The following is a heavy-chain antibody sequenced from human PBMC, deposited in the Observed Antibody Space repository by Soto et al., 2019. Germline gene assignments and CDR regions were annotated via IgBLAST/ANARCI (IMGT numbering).Heavy chain of an antibody. D-gene: IGHD4-17*01. CDR1: GGSFSGYY. Sequence: PSETLSLTCAVYGGSFSGYYWSWIRQPPGKGLEWIGEINHSGNTNYNPSLKSRVTISVDTSKNQFSLKLSSVTAADTAVYYCARGLRLLLYYYYYMDVWGKGTTVTVSS. CDR3: ARGLRLLLYYYYYMDV. CDR2: INHSGNT. V-gene: IGHV4-34*01. J-gene: IGHJ6*03.